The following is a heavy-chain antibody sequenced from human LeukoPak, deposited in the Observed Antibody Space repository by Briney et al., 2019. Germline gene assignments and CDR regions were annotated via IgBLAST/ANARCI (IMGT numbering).Heavy chain of an antibody. J-gene: IGHJ4*02. CDR2: IRYDGSNK. CDR3: AKEHRIVVVPAAMGY. D-gene: IGHD2-2*01. Sequence: GGSLRLSCAASGFTFSSYGMHWVRQAPGKGLEWVAFIRYDGSNKYYADSVKGRFTISRDNSKNTLYLQMNSLRAEDTAVYYCAKEHRIVVVPAAMGYWGQGTLVTVSS. CDR1: GFTFSSYG. V-gene: IGHV3-30*02.